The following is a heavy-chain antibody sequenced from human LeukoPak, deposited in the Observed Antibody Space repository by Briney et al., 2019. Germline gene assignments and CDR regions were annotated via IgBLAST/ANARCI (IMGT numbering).Heavy chain of an antibody. CDR3: AKDYYDIWWTFDY. Sequence: GGSLRLTCAASGFTFSSYSMNWVRQAPGKGLEWVSYISSSSSTIYYADSVKGRFTISRDNAKNSLYLQMNSLRAEDTAVYYCAKDYYDIWWTFDYWGQGTLVTVSS. CDR2: ISSSSSTI. CDR1: GFTFSSYS. D-gene: IGHD3-22*01. V-gene: IGHV3-48*04. J-gene: IGHJ4*02.